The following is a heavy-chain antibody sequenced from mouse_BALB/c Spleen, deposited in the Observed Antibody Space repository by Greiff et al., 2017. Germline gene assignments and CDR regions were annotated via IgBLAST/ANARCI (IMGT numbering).Heavy chain of an antibody. V-gene: IGHV5-4*02. CDR3: ARDHYRYDGSYAMDY. D-gene: IGHD2-14*01. J-gene: IGHJ4*01. CDR2: ISDGGSYT. CDR1: GFTFSDYY. Sequence: DVKLVESGGGLVKPGGSLKLSCAASGFTFSDYYMYWVRQTPEKRLEWVATISDGGSYTYYPDSVKGRFTISRDNAKNNLYLQMSSLKSEDTAMYYCARDHYRYDGSYAMDYWGQGTSVTVSS.